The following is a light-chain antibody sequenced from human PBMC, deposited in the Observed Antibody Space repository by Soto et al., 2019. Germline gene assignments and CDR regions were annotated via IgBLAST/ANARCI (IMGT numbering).Light chain of an antibody. Sequence: DIQMTQSPSTLSASVGDRVTITCRASQSISSWMAWYQQKPGKAPNLLIYDASSLESGVPSRFSGSGSGTEFTLTISSLQPDDLATYYCQQYNSYPGTCGQGTKLEIK. CDR1: QSISSW. CDR2: DAS. CDR3: QQYNSYPGT. J-gene: IGKJ2*01. V-gene: IGKV1-5*01.